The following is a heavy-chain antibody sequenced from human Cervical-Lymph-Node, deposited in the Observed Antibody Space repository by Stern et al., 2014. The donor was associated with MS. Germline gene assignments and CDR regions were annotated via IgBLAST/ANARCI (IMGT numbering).Heavy chain of an antibody. Sequence: QVQLGQSGAEVKMPGASVKVSCKASGYTFSSYGLSWVRQAPGQGLEWMGWISAHDGNTNYAQNLQGRVTMTADTSTSTAYMELRSLRSDDTAMYYCARKGYSSAWYGYFDYWGQGTVVIVSS. CDR2: ISAHDGNT. V-gene: IGHV1-18*01. CDR3: ARKGYSSAWYGYFDY. J-gene: IGHJ4*02. CDR1: GYTFSSYG. D-gene: IGHD6-19*01.